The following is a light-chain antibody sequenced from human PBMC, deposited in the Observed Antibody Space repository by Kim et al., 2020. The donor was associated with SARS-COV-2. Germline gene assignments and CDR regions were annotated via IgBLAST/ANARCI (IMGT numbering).Light chain of an antibody. CDR2: DAY. CDR1: QSVSIY. Sequence: EIVLTQSPATLSLSPGERATLSCRASQSVSIYLAWYQQKPGQAPRLLIYDAYNRATGIPARFTGSGSGTDFTLTISSLEPEDFAVYFCQQRNSWPLTFGGGTKVDIK. J-gene: IGKJ4*01. CDR3: QQRNSWPLT. V-gene: IGKV3-11*01.